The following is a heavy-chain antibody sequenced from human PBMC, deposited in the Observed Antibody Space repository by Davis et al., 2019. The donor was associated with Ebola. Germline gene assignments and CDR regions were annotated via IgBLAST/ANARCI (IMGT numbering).Heavy chain of an antibody. CDR1: AASISSISYY. V-gene: IGHV4-39*01. D-gene: IGHD6-19*01. Sequence: MPGGSLRPSCTVLAASISSISYYWGWLRQPPGTGLEWIGSIYYSGSTYYNSSLKSRVTISVDTSKNQFSLKLSSVTAADTAVYYCASGGQWPWTWFDPWGQGTLVTVSS. J-gene: IGHJ5*02. CDR2: IYYSGST. CDR3: ASGGQWPWTWFDP.